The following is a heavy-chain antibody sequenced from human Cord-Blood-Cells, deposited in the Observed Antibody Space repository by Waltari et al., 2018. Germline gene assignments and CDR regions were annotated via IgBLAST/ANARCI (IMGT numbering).Heavy chain of an antibody. V-gene: IGHV1-3*01. J-gene: IGHJ4*02. CDR2: INAGNGNT. D-gene: IGHD6-19*01. CDR3: ARDGQPLAVGPTVPFDY. Sequence: QVQLVQSGAEVKKPGASVKVSCKASGYTFTSYAMHWVRPAPGPRLEWMGWINAGNGNTKYSQKFQGRVTITRDTSASTAYMELSSLRSEDTAVYYCARDGQPLAVGPTVPFDYWGQGTLVTVSS. CDR1: GYTFTSYA.